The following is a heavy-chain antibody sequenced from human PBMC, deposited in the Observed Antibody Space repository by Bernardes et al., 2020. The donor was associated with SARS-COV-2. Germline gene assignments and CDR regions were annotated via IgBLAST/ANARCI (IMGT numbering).Heavy chain of an antibody. J-gene: IGHJ4*02. D-gene: IGHD2-2*01. Sequence: GGSLRLSCAASGITFSNNWMHWVRQVPGKGLVWVSRISGDGSTTTYADSVKGRFTISRDNAKNTLYLQMNSLTTEDAAIYYCGSSSTTCCDYWGQGTLVTVSS. CDR2: ISGDGSTT. CDR3: GSSSTTCCDY. V-gene: IGHV3-74*01. CDR1: GITFSNNW.